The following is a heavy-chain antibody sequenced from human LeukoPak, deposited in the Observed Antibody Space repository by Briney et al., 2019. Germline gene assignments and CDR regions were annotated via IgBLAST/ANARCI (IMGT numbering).Heavy chain of an antibody. Sequence: LETLSLTCTVSGVSISSSNSYWGWIRQPPGKGLEWIGFILYSGTTNYNPSLKSRVTISVDTSKNQFSLKLSSVTAADTAVYYCARGSGSYSPWGQGTLVTVSS. J-gene: IGHJ5*02. CDR2: ILYSGTT. V-gene: IGHV4-61*05. D-gene: IGHD1-26*01. CDR3: ARGSGSYSP. CDR1: GVSISSSNSY.